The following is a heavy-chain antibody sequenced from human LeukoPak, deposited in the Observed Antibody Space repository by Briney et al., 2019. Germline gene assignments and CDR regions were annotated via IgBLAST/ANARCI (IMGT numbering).Heavy chain of an antibody. CDR3: AGFTFFRGVITFDY. CDR2: VDHSGGT. D-gene: IGHD3-10*01. CDR1: GYSLSSGYY. Sequence: SETLSLTCTVSGYSLSSGYYWGWIRPPPGKGLEWIGSVDHSGGTYYNPSLRSRVSISVDTSKNQFSLKLSSVTAADTAVYSCAGFTFFRGVITFDYWGQGTLVTVSS. V-gene: IGHV4-38-2*02. J-gene: IGHJ4*02.